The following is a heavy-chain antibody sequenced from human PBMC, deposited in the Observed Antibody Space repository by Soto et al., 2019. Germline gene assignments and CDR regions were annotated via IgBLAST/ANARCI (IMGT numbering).Heavy chain of an antibody. V-gene: IGHV4-59*01. J-gene: IGHJ4*02. CDR1: GGSISSYY. CDR3: AREGGPFDY. Sequence: QVQLQESGPGLVKPSETLSLTCTVSGGSISSYYWSWIRQPPGKGLEWIGYIYYSGSTNYNPSLKSRVTISVDTSKNQFSLKLSSVTAADTAVYYCAREGGPFDYWGQGTLVTVSS. CDR2: IYYSGST.